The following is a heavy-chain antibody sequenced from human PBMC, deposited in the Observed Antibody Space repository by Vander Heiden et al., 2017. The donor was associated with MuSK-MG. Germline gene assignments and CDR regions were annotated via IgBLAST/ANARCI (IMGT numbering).Heavy chain of an antibody. V-gene: IGHV5-51*01. Sequence: EVRLVQSGAEVKKPGESLKISCEASGFPSTDIWIGWVRQVSGKGLELMGVIYSRDSDTRYSPSFEGRVSMSVDKSINTAYLQWSTLRASDTAIYFCASRDGGTFNIWGHGTLVTVSS. CDR2: IYSRDSDT. CDR1: GFPSTDIW. D-gene: IGHD3-10*01. J-gene: IGHJ3*02. CDR3: ASRDGGTFNI.